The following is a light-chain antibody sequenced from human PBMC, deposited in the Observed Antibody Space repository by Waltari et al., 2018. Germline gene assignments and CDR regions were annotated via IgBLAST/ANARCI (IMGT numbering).Light chain of an antibody. J-gene: IGLJ3*02. CDR1: SSNIVFNY. CDR3: AAWDDTLSAVL. Sequence: QSVLTPPPSASGTPGRRVTLPSSGRSSNIVFNYVSWSQHLPGTTPNLLFYRNKQRPSGVHDRFSGSKAGTSASLAISGLRSEDEADCYCAAWDDTLSAVLFGGGTNLTVL. V-gene: IGLV1-47*01. CDR2: RNK.